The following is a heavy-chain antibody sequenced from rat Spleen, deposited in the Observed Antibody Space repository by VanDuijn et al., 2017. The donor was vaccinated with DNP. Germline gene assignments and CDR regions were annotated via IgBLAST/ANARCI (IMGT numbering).Heavy chain of an antibody. CDR3: ARMAGSSDY. CDR1: GFTFSDYY. D-gene: IGHD5-1*01. J-gene: IGHJ2*01. CDR2: ISTGGDDT. V-gene: IGHV5S13*01. Sequence: EVQLVESDGGLVQPGRSLKLSCAVSGFTFSDYYMAWVRQAPAKGLEWVASISTGGDDTYYRDSVKGRFAISRDNAKNTQYLQMDSLRSEDTATYYCARMAGSSDYWGKGVMVTVSS.